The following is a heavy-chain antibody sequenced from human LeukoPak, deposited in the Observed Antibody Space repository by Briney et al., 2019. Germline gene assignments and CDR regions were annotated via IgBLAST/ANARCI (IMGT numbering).Heavy chain of an antibody. J-gene: IGHJ5*02. D-gene: IGHD2/OR15-2a*01. Sequence: SVKVSCKASGGTFSSYAISWVRQAPGQGLEWMGGIIPIFGTANYAQKIQGRVTITADESTSTAYMELSSLRSEDTAAYYCARLGGTTISGPAGSAPWGQGTLVTVSS. V-gene: IGHV1-69*13. CDR2: IIPIFGTA. CDR1: GGTFSSYA. CDR3: ARLGGTTISGPAGSAP.